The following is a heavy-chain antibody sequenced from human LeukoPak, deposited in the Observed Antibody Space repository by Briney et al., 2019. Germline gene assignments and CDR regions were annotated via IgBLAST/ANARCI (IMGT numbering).Heavy chain of an antibody. CDR2: IYPGDSDT. CDR1: GNTFTRNW. D-gene: IGHD6-19*01. V-gene: IGHV5-51*01. Sequence: GESLKISCKGSGNTFTRNWIGWVRQMPGKGLEWMGIIYPGDSDTRYSPSFQDQVTISADKSISTAYLQWSSLEASDTAMYYCARREQYSSHVDYWGQGTLVTVSS. J-gene: IGHJ4*02. CDR3: ARREQYSSHVDY.